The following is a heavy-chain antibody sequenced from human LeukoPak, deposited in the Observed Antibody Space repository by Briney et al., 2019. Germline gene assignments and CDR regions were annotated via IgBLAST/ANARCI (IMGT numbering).Heavy chain of an antibody. Sequence: SMKVSCKASGGTFNSYDITWVRQAPGQGLEWMGGIIPMFGTAKYAQKFQGRVTITADESTSTAYMEMSNLRSEDTAVYYCARAVSIDYHGSGSYYPYWGQGAVVTVSS. CDR2: IIPMFGTA. CDR1: GGTFNSYD. CDR3: ARAVSIDYHGSGSYYPY. V-gene: IGHV1-69*13. J-gene: IGHJ4*02. D-gene: IGHD3-10*01.